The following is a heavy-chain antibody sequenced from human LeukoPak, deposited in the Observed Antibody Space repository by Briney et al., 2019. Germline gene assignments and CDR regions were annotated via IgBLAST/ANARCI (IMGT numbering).Heavy chain of an antibody. CDR3: ARGSDPGGYSYGENRIDY. CDR2: IIPIFGTA. V-gene: IGHV1-69*13. J-gene: IGHJ4*02. D-gene: IGHD5-18*01. CDR1: GGTFSSYA. Sequence: ASVKVSCKASGGTFSSYAISWVRQAPGQGLEWMGGIIPIFGTANYAQKFQGRVTITADESTSTAYMELSSLGSEDTAVYYCARGSDPGGYSYGENRIDYWGQGTLVTVSS.